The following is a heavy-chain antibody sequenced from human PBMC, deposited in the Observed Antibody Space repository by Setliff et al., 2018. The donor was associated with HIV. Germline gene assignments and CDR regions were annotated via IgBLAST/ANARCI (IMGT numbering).Heavy chain of an antibody. CDR2: IYYTGST. V-gene: IGHV4-31*11. CDR3: ARGGRKDLADT. Sequence: PSETLSLTCAVSGDSITRGGDFWSWIRHHPGKGLEWIGYIYYTGSTYYNPSLKSRVTISLDTSKNQVSLKLNPVTAADTAVFYCARGGRKDLADTWGQGTLVTV. CDR1: GDSITRGGDF. J-gene: IGHJ5*02. D-gene: IGHD3-16*01.